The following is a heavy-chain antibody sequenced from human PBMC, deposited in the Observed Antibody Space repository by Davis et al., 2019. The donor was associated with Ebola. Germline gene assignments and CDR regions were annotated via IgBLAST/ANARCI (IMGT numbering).Heavy chain of an antibody. J-gene: IGHJ5*02. CDR1: GFTFSSYA. CDR3: AKDQGFDP. CDR2: ISGSGGST. Sequence: GESLKISCAASGFTFSSYAMSWVRQAPGKGLEWVSAISGSGGSTYYADSVKGRFTISRDNSKRTLYLQMNSLRAEDTAVYYCAKDQGFDPWGQGTLVTVSS. V-gene: IGHV3-23*01.